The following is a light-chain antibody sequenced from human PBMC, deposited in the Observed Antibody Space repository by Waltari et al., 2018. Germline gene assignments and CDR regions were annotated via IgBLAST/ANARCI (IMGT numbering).Light chain of an antibody. CDR3: AAWDDSLSGSYV. CDR1: YSNIGSNT. Sequence: QSVLPQPPSASGTPGQRVTLSCSGSYSNIGSNTVNWYQQLPGTAPTLLIYNNNLRPSGVPVRFSGSKSGTSASLAITGLQSEDEADYYCAAWDDSLSGSYVFGTGTKVTVL. J-gene: IGLJ1*01. CDR2: NNN. V-gene: IGLV1-44*01.